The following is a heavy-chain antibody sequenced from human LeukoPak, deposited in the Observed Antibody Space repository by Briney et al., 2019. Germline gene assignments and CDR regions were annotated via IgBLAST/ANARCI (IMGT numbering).Heavy chain of an antibody. CDR1: GFTFSNFA. D-gene: IGHD3-16*01. V-gene: IGHV3-21*01. CDR3: VRDGGAAQFDY. CDR2: IVGSSST. J-gene: IGHJ4*02. Sequence: PGGSLRLSCAASGFTFSNFAMTWVRQAPGKGLEWVSSIVGSSSTYYADSLKGRFTISRDNAKNSLYLQMNSLRAEDTAVFYCVRDGGAAQFDYWGQGNLVTVSS.